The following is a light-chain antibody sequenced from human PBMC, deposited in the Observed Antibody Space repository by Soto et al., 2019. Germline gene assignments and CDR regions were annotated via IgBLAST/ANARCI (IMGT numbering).Light chain of an antibody. CDR1: QTVSTY. J-gene: IGKJ4*01. V-gene: IGKV3-11*01. Sequence: IVLTQSPATLSLSPGERATLSCRARQTVSTYLSWYQHKPGQAPRLLIYGASNRATGIPARFSGRGSGTDFTLTISSLEPEDSAVYYCQQRYNWLTFGGGTKVDIK. CDR2: GAS. CDR3: QQRYNWLT.